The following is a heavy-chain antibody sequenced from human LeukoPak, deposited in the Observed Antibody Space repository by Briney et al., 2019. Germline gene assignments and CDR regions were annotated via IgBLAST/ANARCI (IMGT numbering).Heavy chain of an antibody. CDR1: GGSISSGGYS. V-gene: IGHV4-30-2*01. CDR3: ARVKDSSGHFDY. D-gene: IGHD3-22*01. Sequence: SETLSLTCAVSGGSISSGGYSWSWIRQPPGKGLEWIGYIYHSGSTYYNPSLKSRVTISVDRSKNQFSLKLSSVTAADTAVYYCARVKDSSGHFDYWGQGTLVTVSS. J-gene: IGHJ4*02. CDR2: IYHSGST.